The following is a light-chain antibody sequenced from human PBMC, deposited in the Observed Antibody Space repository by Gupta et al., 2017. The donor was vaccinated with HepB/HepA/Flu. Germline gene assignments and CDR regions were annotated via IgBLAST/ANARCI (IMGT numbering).Light chain of an antibody. J-gene: IGKJ3*01. CDR1: QDISNY. V-gene: IGKV1-33*01. Sequence: TQLTQSPSPLSASVGDRVTITCQASQDISNYLNWYQQKPGKAPKLLTYDASNLETGVPSRFSGSGSGTDFTFTISSLQPEDIATYYCQQYDNLPLFTFGPGTKVDIK. CDR2: DAS. CDR3: QQYDNLPLFT.